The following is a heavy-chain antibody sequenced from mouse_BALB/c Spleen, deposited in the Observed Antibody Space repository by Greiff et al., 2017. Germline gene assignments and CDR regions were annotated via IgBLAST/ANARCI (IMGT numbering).Heavy chain of an antibody. D-gene: IGHD1-3*01. J-gene: IGHJ3*01. CDR1: GYTFTSYW. V-gene: IGHV1-87*01. Sequence: VKLMESGAELARPGASVKLSCKASGYTFTSYWMQWVKQRPGQGLEWIGAIYPGDGDTRYTQKFKGKATLTADKSSSTAYMQLSSLASEDSAVYYCARDNPFAYWGQGTLVTVSA. CDR2: IYPGDGDT. CDR3: ARDNPFAY.